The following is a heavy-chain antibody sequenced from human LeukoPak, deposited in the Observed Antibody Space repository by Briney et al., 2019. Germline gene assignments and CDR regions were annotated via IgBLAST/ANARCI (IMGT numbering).Heavy chain of an antibody. J-gene: IGHJ4*02. CDR1: GGSISSYY. CDR2: IYYSGST. Sequence: PSETLSPTCTVSGGSISSYYWSWIRQPPGKGLEWIGYIYYSGSTNYNPSLKSRVTISVDTSKNQFSLKLSSVTAADTAVYYCARLSYDSSGYYDRAGFGVYYFDYWGQGTLVTVSS. V-gene: IGHV4-59*08. CDR3: ARLSYDSSGYYDRAGFGVYYFDY. D-gene: IGHD3-22*01.